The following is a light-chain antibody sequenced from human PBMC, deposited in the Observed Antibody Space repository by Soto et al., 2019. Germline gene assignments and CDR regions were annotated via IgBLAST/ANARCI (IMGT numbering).Light chain of an antibody. J-gene: IGKJ1*01. Sequence: AIQMTQSPSSLSASVVYRVTITCRATQGIRNELGWYQQKPGKAPKLLIYAASSLQSGVPSRFSGSASGTDFTLTISSLQPEDFATYYCLQDYNYPRAFGQGTKVDI. CDR2: AAS. V-gene: IGKV1-6*01. CDR3: LQDYNYPRA. CDR1: QGIRNE.